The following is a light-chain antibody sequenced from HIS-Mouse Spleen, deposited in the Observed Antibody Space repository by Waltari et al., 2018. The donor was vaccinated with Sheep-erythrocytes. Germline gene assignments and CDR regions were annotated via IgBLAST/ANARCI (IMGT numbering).Light chain of an antibody. CDR3: CSYAGSYNHV. CDR1: SRDVGGDNY. CDR2: DVS. J-gene: IGLJ1*01. V-gene: IGLV2-11*01. Sequence: QSALTQPRSVSGSPGQSVTIPCPGTSRDVGGDNYVPWYQQPPCKAPKLMIYDVSKRPSGVPDRFSGSKSGNTASLTISGLQAEDEADYYCCSYAGSYNHVFATGTKVTVL.